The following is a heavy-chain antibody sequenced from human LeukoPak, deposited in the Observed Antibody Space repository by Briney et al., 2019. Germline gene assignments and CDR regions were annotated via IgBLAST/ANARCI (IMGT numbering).Heavy chain of an antibody. D-gene: IGHD2-2*01. Sequence: SVKVSCKASGGTFSSYAISWVRQAPGQRLEWLGRIIPILGIANYTQKFQGRVTITADKSTSTAYMELGSLRSVDTAVYYCASSSTTPGNWFDPWGQGTLVTVSS. CDR2: IIPILGIA. V-gene: IGHV1-69*04. J-gene: IGHJ5*02. CDR3: ASSSTTPGNWFDP. CDR1: GGTFSSYA.